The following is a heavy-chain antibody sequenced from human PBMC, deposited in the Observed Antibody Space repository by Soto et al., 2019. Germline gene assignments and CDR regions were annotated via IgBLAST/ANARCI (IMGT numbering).Heavy chain of an antibody. CDR3: VRYDSSGFSYNRFDS. D-gene: IGHD3-22*01. Sequence: SETLSLTCTVSGASISPYYWSWIRQPPGKELEWIGYIYYRGTTNYSPSLKSRVTMSVDTSKNQFSLQLTSVTAADTAVYYCVRYDSSGFSYNRFDSWCQGILVTVS. CDR1: GASISPYY. V-gene: IGHV4-59*08. CDR2: IYYRGTT. J-gene: IGHJ4*02.